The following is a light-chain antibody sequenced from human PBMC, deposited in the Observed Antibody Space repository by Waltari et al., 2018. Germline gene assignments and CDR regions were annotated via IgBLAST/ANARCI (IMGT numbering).Light chain of an antibody. V-gene: IGLV2-14*03. CDR1: SSDVGSSNY. CDR2: DVT. J-gene: IGLJ1*01. CDR3: TAYTGGSPRYV. Sequence: QSALTQPASVSGSPGQSITISCSGTSSDVGSSNYVSWYQKPPGKAPKLVIHDVTNRPSGTSDRFSGSKSGNTASLSIAGLQAEDEADYYCTAYTGGSPRYVFGTGTKVTVL.